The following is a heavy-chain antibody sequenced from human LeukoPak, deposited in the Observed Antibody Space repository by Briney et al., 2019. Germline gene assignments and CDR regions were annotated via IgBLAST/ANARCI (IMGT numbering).Heavy chain of an antibody. CDR3: ARGRAVSGTYFDY. V-gene: IGHV3-23*01. D-gene: IGHD6-19*01. CDR1: GFTFSSYA. Sequence: PGGSLRLSCAASGFTFSSYAMSWVRQGPGKGLGWVSAFSGSGGRTYYADSVKGRFTISRDNSKNPLYLQMNSLRAEDTAVYYCARGRAVSGTYFDYWGQGTLVSVSS. J-gene: IGHJ4*02. CDR2: FSGSGGRT.